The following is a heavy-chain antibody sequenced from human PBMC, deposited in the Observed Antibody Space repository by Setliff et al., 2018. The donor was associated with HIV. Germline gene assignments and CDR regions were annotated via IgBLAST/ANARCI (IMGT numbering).Heavy chain of an antibody. V-gene: IGHV3-48*03. CDR1: GFTFSSYE. CDR3: ARDRASVRDTIFGGAQYYYYMDV. D-gene: IGHD3-3*01. Sequence: GGSLRLSCAASGFTFSSYEMNWVRQAPGKGLEWLSYISSSGSTIYYVASVKGRFTMSRDNARNSLYLQMNSLRADDTAVYYCARDRASVRDTIFGGAQYYYYMDVWGKGTTVTVSS. CDR2: ISSSGSTI. J-gene: IGHJ6*03.